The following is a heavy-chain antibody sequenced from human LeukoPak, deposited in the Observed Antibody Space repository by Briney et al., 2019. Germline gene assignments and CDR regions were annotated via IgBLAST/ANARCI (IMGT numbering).Heavy chain of an antibody. CDR1: GGSISSYY. V-gene: IGHV4-4*09. CDR2: IYTSGST. Sequence: PSETLSLTCTVSGGSISSYYWSWIRQPPGKGLEWIGYIYTSGSTNYNPSLKSRVTISVDTSKNQFSLKLSSVTAADTAVYYCARGRYYDSSGYTYYYYMDVWGKGTTVTVSS. D-gene: IGHD3-22*01. CDR3: ARGRYYDSSGYTYYYYMDV. J-gene: IGHJ6*03.